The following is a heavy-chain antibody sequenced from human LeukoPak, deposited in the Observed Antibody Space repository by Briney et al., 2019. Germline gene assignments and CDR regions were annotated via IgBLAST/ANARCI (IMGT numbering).Heavy chain of an antibody. V-gene: IGHV4-34*01. J-gene: IGHJ6*02. CDR3: ASLEGRDGYNFANWYYYYGMDV. CDR2: INHSGST. D-gene: IGHD5-12*01. Sequence: SETLSLTCAVYGGSFSGYYWSWIRQPPGKGLEWIGEINHSGSTNYNPSLKSRVTISVDTSKNQFSLKLSSVTAADTAVYYCASLEGRDGYNFANWYYYYGMDVWGQGTTVTVSS. CDR1: GGSFSGYY.